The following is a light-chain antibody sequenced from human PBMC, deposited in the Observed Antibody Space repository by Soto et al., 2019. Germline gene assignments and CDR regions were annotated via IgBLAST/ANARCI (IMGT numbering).Light chain of an antibody. CDR1: SSNIGAGYD. J-gene: IGLJ1*01. CDR3: SSYTSSSTPYV. V-gene: IGLV1-40*01. CDR2: GNS. Sequence: QSVLTQPPSVSGAPGQRVTISCTGSSSNIGAGYDVPWYQQLPGTAPKLLIYGNSNRPSGVPDRFSGSKSGNSASLTISGLQAEDEADYYCSSYTSSSTPYVFGTGTKVTVL.